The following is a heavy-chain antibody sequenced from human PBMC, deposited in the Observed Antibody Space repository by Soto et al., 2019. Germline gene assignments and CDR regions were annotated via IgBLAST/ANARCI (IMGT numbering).Heavy chain of an antibody. D-gene: IGHD6-13*01. J-gene: IGHJ6*02. Sequence: PSETLSLTCTVSGGSISSYYWSWIRQPPGKGPEWIGYISYSGSTNYNSSLKSRVTISVDTSKNQFSLKLSSVTAADTAVYYCAREGVSSSWYYYYGMDVWGQGTTVTVSS. CDR3: AREGVSSSWYYYYGMDV. CDR1: GGSISSYY. V-gene: IGHV4-59*01. CDR2: ISYSGST.